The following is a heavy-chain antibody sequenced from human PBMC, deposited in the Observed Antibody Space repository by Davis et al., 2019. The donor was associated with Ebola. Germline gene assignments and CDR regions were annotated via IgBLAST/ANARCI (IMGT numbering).Heavy chain of an antibody. V-gene: IGHV3-15*01. Sequence: GESLKISCAASGFTFSNAWMSWVRQAPGKGLEWVGRIKRKTDGGTTDYAAPVKGRFTISRDDSKNTLYLQMNSLKIEDTAVYYCTTLLSGARWGQGTLVTVSS. CDR3: TTLLSGAR. D-gene: IGHD3-10*01. J-gene: IGHJ4*02. CDR1: GFTFSNAW. CDR2: IKRKTDGGTT.